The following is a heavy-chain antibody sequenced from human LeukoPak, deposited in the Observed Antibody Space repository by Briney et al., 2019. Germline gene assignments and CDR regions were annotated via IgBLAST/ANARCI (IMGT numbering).Heavy chain of an antibody. J-gene: IGHJ4*02. CDR1: GYTFTSYY. Sequence: GASVKVSCKASGYTFTSYYMHWVRQAPGQGLEWMGIINPSGGSTSYAQKFQGRVTMTRDTSTSTVYMELSSLRSEDTAVYYCARRDWVVINGWPQFYLDYWGQGTLVTVSS. CDR3: ARRDWVVINGWPQFYLDY. V-gene: IGHV1-46*01. CDR2: INPSGGST. D-gene: IGHD5-24*01.